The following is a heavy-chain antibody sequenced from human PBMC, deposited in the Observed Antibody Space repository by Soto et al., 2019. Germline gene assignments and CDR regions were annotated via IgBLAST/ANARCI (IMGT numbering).Heavy chain of an antibody. D-gene: IGHD6-13*01. J-gene: IGHJ5*02. CDR3: ARGSSSWASPGWFDP. Sequence: QVQLVESGGGVVQPGRSLRLSCAASGFTFSSYAMHWVRQAPGKGLEWVAVISYDGSNKYYADSVKGRFTISRDNSKNTLYLQMNSLRAEDTAVYYCARGSSSWASPGWFDPWGQGTLVTVSS. CDR2: ISYDGSNK. V-gene: IGHV3-30-3*01. CDR1: GFTFSSYA.